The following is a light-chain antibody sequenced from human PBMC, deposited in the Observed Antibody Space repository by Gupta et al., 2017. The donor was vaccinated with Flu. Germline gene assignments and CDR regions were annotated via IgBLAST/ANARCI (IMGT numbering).Light chain of an antibody. CDR2: ASS. CDR3: QQDDSSPWT. V-gene: IGKV3-20*01. Sequence: PGTLSFSPGERATLSCRASQSVSRYMDWYQQRPGQAPRLLIYASSSRAAGIPDRFSGSGSGTDFTLTISRLEPEDFAVYYCQQDDSSPWTFGQGTKVEIK. CDR1: QSVSRY. J-gene: IGKJ1*01.